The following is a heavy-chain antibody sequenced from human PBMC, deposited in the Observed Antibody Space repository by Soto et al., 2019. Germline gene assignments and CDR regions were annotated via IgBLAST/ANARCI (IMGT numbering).Heavy chain of an antibody. Sequence: PSETLSLTCTVSGGSVSSGSYYWSWIRQPPGKGLEWIGYIYYSGSTNYNPSLKSRVTISVDTSKNQFSLKLSSVTAADTAVYYCARDSLPITGTTLYYYYYGMDVWGQGTTVTVSS. CDR3: ARDSLPITGTTLYYYYYGMDV. V-gene: IGHV4-61*01. D-gene: IGHD1-7*01. CDR2: IYYSGST. CDR1: GGSVSSGSYY. J-gene: IGHJ6*02.